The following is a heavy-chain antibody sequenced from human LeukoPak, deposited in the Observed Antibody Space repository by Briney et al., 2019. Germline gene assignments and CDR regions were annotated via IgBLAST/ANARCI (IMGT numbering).Heavy chain of an antibody. V-gene: IGHV4-39*07. CDR2: IYHSGST. D-gene: IGHD5-12*01. J-gene: IGHJ3*02. Sequence: SETLSLTCTVSGVSISSSSYYWGWIRQPPGKGLEWIGSIYHSGSTYYNPSLKSRVTIAVETSKNQFSLKLSSVTAADKAVYYCARSCRILDIVATIRARLGGNGFDIWGQGTMVTVSS. CDR1: GVSISSSSYY. CDR3: ARSCRILDIVATIRARLGGNGFDI.